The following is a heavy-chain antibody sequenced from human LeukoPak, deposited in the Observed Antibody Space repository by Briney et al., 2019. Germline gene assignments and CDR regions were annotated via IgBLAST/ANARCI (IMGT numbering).Heavy chain of an antibody. CDR3: ASRKLGNDY. CDR2: IYYTGST. Sequence: TSETLSLTCTISGGSVSDYYWSWIRQSPGKGLEWIGYIYYTGSTTYNPSLKSRVTISADTSKNQFSLKLSSVTAADTAVYYCASRKLGNDYWGQGTLVTVSS. J-gene: IGHJ4*02. CDR1: GGSVSDYY. D-gene: IGHD7-27*01. V-gene: IGHV4-59*02.